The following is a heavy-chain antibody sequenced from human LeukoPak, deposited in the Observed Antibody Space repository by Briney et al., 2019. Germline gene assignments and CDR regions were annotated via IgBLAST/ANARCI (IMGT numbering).Heavy chain of an antibody. J-gene: IGHJ4*02. V-gene: IGHV4-38-2*02. CDR2: INKSGNT. CDR3: ARDVNYYFDY. CDR1: GYSIRTDYY. Sequence: SETLSLTCTVSGYSIRTDYYWGWIRQPPGKGPQWIGTINKSGNTYYNPSLRSRVTISVDTSKNQFSLKLSSVTAADTAVYYCARDVNYYFDYWGQGTLVTVSS. D-gene: IGHD1-20*01.